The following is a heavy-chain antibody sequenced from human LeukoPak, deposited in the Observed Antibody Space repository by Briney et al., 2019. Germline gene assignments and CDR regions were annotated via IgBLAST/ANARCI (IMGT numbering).Heavy chain of an antibody. V-gene: IGHV1-18*04. CDR3: ARDRYYDILTGYYPFDY. J-gene: IGHJ4*02. Sequence: RASVKVSCKASGYTFTSYGISWVRQAPGQGLEWMGWISAYNGNTNYAQKLQGRVTMTTDTSTSTAYMELRCLRSDDTAVYYCARDRYYDILTGYYPFDYWGQGTLVTVSS. CDR1: GYTFTSYG. CDR2: ISAYNGNT. D-gene: IGHD3-9*01.